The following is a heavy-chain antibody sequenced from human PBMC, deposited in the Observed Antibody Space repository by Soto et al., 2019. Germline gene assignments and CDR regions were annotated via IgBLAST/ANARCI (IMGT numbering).Heavy chain of an antibody. CDR1: GYSFTSYW. CDR3: ARVDSNSSPYFDY. Sequence: PGESLKISCKGSGYSFTSYWISWVRQMPGKGLEWMGRIDPSDSYTNYSPSFQGHVTISADKSISTAYLQWSSLKASDTAMYYCARVDSNSSPYFDYWGQGTLVTVSS. CDR2: IDPSDSYT. D-gene: IGHD6-6*01. J-gene: IGHJ4*02. V-gene: IGHV5-10-1*01.